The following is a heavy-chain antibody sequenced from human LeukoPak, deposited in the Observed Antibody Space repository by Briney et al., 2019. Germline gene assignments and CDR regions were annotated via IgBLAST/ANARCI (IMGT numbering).Heavy chain of an antibody. CDR3: AREYYDYYEGFDY. CDR2: ISAYTGNT. V-gene: IGHV1-18*01. Sequence: ASVTVSFMASGYTFTNYDISWVRQAPGQGREWMGRISAYTGNTNYAQKLQGRVTMTTDTSTRTAYMELRSLRSDDTAVYFCAREYYDYYEGFDYWGQGTLVTVSS. D-gene: IGHD3-22*01. CDR1: GYTFTNYD. J-gene: IGHJ4*02.